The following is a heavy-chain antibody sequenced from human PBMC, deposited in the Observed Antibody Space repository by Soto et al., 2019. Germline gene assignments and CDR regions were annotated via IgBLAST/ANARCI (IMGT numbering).Heavy chain of an antibody. CDR1: GFTFSSYA. J-gene: IGHJ4*02. CDR2: ISYDGSNK. V-gene: IGHV3-30-3*01. D-gene: IGHD3-9*01. Sequence: QVQLVESGGGVVQPGRSLRLSCAASGFTFSSYAMHWVRQAPGKGLEWVAVISYDGSNKYYADSVKGRFTISRDNSKNTLYLQMNSLRAEDTAVYYCASGQPLRYFDWSPEGDYWGQGTLVTVSS. CDR3: ASGQPLRYFDWSPEGDY.